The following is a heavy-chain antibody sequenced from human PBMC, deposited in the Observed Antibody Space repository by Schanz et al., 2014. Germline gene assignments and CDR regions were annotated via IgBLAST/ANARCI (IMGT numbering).Heavy chain of an antibody. V-gene: IGHV1-69*04. CDR3: ATCSGGTCHAKPVLDN. CDR2: ISPLLGVA. J-gene: IGHJ4*02. CDR1: GDTFDNFG. Sequence: QVQLVQSGAEVKKPGSSVKVSCKATGDTFDNFGISWVRQAPGQGPQWMGRISPLLGVANYAQEFQGRLTITADTSTSTXYMELSSLRSEDTAVYYCATCSGGTCHAKPVLDNWGQGTLVTVSS. D-gene: IGHD2-15*01.